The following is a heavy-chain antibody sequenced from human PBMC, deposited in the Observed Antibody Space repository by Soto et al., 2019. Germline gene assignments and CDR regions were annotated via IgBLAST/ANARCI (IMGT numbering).Heavy chain of an antibody. CDR1: VFTFSSYG. CDR2: IWYDGSNK. D-gene: IGHD2-21*02. J-gene: IGHJ4*02. V-gene: IGHV3-33*01. Sequence: QVQLVESGGGVVQPGRSLRLSCAASVFTFSSYGMHWVRQAPGKGLEWVAVIWYDGSNKYYADSVKGRFTISRDNSKNTLYLQMNSLRAEDTAVYYCARDIPDGDSLDYWGQGTLVTVSS. CDR3: ARDIPDGDSLDY.